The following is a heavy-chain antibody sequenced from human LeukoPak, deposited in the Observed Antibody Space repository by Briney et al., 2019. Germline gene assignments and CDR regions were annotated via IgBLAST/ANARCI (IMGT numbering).Heavy chain of an antibody. J-gene: IGHJ6*03. CDR3: ARDRRGIVYYYYMDV. D-gene: IGHD2-15*01. CDR2: IYYSGST. Sequence: PSETLSLTCTVSGGSISSNYWSWIRRPPGKGLEWIGYIYYSGSTNYNPSLKSRVTISVDRSKNQFSLKLSSVTAADTAVYYCARDRRGIVYYYYMDVWGKGTTVTVSS. CDR1: GGSISSNY. V-gene: IGHV4-59*12.